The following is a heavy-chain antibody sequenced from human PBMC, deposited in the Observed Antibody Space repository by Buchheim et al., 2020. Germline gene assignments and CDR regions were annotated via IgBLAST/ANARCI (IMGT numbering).Heavy chain of an antibody. Sequence: QVVQSGSEVKKPGASVTLSCKASGYSFSSYGITWVRRAPGQGLEWIGWINTYNGFTKYAQKFQGRVTLTTERPTSTADMELRSLRSDDTAVYHCARVNSGSAPGRWLDAWGQGTL. J-gene: IGHJ5*02. CDR2: INTYNGFT. D-gene: IGHD1-26*01. CDR3: ARVNSGSAPGRWLDA. V-gene: IGHV1-18*01. CDR1: GYSFSSYG.